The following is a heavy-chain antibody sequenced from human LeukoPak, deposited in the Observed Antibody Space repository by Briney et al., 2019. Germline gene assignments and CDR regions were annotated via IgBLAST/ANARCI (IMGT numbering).Heavy chain of an antibody. V-gene: IGHV3-7*01. CDR1: GFTFSSYW. CDR3: ARGYSYGPGRDYFDY. D-gene: IGHD5-18*01. J-gene: IGHJ4*02. CDR2: IKQDGSEK. Sequence: GGSLRLSCAASGFTFSSYWMSWVRQAPGKGLEWVANIKQDGSEKYYVDSVKGRFTISRDNAKNSLYLQMNSLRAEDTAVYYCARGYSYGPGRDYFDYWGQGTLVTVSS.